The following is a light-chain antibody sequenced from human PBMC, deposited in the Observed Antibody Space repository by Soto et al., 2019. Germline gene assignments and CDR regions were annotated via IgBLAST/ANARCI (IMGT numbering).Light chain of an antibody. CDR1: SSDVGRYNL. CDR3: NSYSSSITYV. CDR2: EVS. V-gene: IGLV2-18*02. Sequence: QSALTQPPSVSGSPGQSVTISCTGTSSDVGRYNLVSWYQQPPGTAPKLMIYEVSNRPSGVPDRFSGSKSGNTASLTISGLQAEDEADYYCNSYSSSITYVFGTGTKLTVL. J-gene: IGLJ1*01.